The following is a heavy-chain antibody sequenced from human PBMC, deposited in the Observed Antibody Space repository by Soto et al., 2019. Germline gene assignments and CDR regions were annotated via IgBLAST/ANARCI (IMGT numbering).Heavy chain of an antibody. CDR3: ARDSASGSYGPDY. CDR1: GFTFSSYG. CDR2: IWYDGSNK. V-gene: IGHV3-33*01. D-gene: IGHD1-26*01. J-gene: IGHJ4*02. Sequence: ESGGGVVQPGRSLRLSCAASGFTFSSYGMHWVRQAPGKGLEWVAVIWYDGSNKYYADSVKGRFTISRDNSKNTLYLQMNSLRAEDTAVYYCARDSASGSYGPDYWGQGTLVTVSS.